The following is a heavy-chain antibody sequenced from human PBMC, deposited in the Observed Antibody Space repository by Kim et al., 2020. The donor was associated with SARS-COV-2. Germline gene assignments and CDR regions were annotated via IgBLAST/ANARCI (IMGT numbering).Heavy chain of an antibody. CDR1: GYSFTTYW. V-gene: IGHV5-51*01. Sequence: GESLKISCKGSGYSFTTYWIGWVRQTPGIGLEWMALIYPGDSNIKYSPSFQDQVTISVDKSINTAYLQWSSLKASDTAMYYCVRHPRYSSGSIWFDPWGQGTLVTVTS. CDR2: IYPGDSNI. CDR3: VRHPRYSSGSIWFDP. D-gene: IGHD2-15*01. J-gene: IGHJ5*02.